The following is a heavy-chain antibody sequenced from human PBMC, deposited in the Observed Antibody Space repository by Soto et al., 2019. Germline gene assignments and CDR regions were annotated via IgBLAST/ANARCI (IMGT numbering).Heavy chain of an antibody. CDR1: GFTFSSYG. Sequence: GGSLRLSCAASGFTFSSYGMHWVRQAPGKGLEWVAVISYDGSNKYYADSVKGRFTISRDNSKNTLYLQMNSLRAEDTAVYYCAKDKGQYTFDHWGQGTLVTVS. J-gene: IGHJ4*02. D-gene: IGHD4-4*01. V-gene: IGHV3-30*18. CDR2: ISYDGSNK. CDR3: AKDKGQYTFDH.